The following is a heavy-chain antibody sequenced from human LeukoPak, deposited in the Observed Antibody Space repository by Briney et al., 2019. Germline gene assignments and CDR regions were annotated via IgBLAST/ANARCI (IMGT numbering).Heavy chain of an antibody. CDR1: GGSISSSSYY. CDR2: IYYSGST. Sequence: SETLSLTCTVSGGSISSSSYYWGWIRQPPGKGLEWIGSIYYSGSTYYNPSLKSRVTISVDTSKNQFSLKLSSVTAADTAVYYYARLWGSSSWYARGLDWYFDLWGRGTLVTVSS. D-gene: IGHD6-13*01. CDR3: ARLWGSSSWYARGLDWYFDL. V-gene: IGHV4-39*01. J-gene: IGHJ2*01.